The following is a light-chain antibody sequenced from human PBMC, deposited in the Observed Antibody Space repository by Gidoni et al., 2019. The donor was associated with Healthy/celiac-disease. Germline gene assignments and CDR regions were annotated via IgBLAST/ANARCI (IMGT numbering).Light chain of an antibody. CDR1: QSVSSY. Sequence: IVLTPSPATLSLSPGERATLSCSASQSVSSYLAWYQQKPGQAPRLLIYDASNRATGIPARFSGSGSGTDFTLTISSLEPEDFAVYYCRQRSNWPLTCGGGTRVEIK. V-gene: IGKV3-11*01. CDR3: RQRSNWPLT. J-gene: IGKJ4*01. CDR2: DAS.